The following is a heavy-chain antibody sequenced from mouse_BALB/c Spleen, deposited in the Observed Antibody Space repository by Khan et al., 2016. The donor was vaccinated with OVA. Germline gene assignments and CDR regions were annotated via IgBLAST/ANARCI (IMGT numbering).Heavy chain of an antibody. V-gene: IGHV5-6-3*01. Sequence: EVELVESGGGIVQPGGSLKRSCAASRFTISSYGMSSVRQTPDKRLELVATIDTNSGSTDYQDIVKRRSTLSGDNSTNAPYLQMRSLTSEDTAVFYCARSAIGGQGTTLTVSS. CDR3: ARSAI. J-gene: IGHJ2*01. D-gene: IGHD2-12*01. CDR1: RFTISSYG. CDR2: IDTNSGST.